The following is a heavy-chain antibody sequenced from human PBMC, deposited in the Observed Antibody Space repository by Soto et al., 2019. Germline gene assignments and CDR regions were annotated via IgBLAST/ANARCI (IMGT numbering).Heavy chain of an antibody. D-gene: IGHD1-26*01. V-gene: IGHV1-69*06. Sequence: QVQLVQSGAEVKKPGSSVKVSCKASGGTFSNYAISWVRQAPGQGPEWMGGIIPIFGTANYAQKFQGRVTITADRSTSIAYMEVRSLTSEDTAVYYCARGWETVGATTPFAYWGQGTLVSVSS. J-gene: IGHJ4*02. CDR3: ARGWETVGATTPFAY. CDR2: IIPIFGTA. CDR1: GGTFSNYA.